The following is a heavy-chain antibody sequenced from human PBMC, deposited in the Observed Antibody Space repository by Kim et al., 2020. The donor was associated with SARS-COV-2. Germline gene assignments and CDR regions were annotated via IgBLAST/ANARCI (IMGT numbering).Heavy chain of an antibody. J-gene: IGHJ6*02. D-gene: IGHD5-18*01. Sequence: GGSLRLSCAASGFTFSGSAMHWVRQASGKGLEWVGRIRSKANSYATAYAASVKGRFTISRDDSKNTAYLQMNSLKTEDTAVYYCTRLGQYSYDSMDVWGQGTTVTVSS. V-gene: IGHV3-73*01. CDR3: TRLGQYSYDSMDV. CDR1: GFTFSGSA. CDR2: IRSKANSYAT.